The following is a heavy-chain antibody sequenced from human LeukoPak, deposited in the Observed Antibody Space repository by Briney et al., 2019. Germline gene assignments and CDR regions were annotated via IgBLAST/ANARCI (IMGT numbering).Heavy chain of an antibody. Sequence: PGGSLRLSCAASGFTVSSNYMSWVRQAPGKGLEWVSVIYSGGSTYYADSVKGRFTTSRDNSKNTLYLQMNSLRAEDTAVYYCARYADRAYYFDYWGQGTLVTVSS. CDR3: ARYADRAYYFDY. CDR1: GFTVSSNY. CDR2: IYSGGST. D-gene: IGHD2-2*01. V-gene: IGHV3-53*01. J-gene: IGHJ4*02.